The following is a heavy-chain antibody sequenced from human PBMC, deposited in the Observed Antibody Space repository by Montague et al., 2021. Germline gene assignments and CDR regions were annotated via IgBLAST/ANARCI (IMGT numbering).Heavy chain of an antibody. CDR1: GFTFSNYW. CDR2: IKQDGSEK. D-gene: IGHD2-21*01. Sequence: LRLSCAASGFTFSNYWMSWVRQAPGKGLEWVANIKQDGSEKHYVDSVKGRFTISRDNAKNSLYLQMNSLRAEDAAVYFCARDQGQGYCGGDCYVGLDYWGQGTLVTVSS. J-gene: IGHJ4*02. CDR3: ARDQGQGYCGGDCYVGLDY. V-gene: IGHV3-7*01.